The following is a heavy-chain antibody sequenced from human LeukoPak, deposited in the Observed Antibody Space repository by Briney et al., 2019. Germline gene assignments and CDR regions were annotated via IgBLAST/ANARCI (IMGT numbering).Heavy chain of an antibody. CDR1: GFTVSSNY. J-gene: IGHJ4*02. V-gene: IGHV3-66*01. CDR2: IYSGGST. CDR3: ARALDYDILTGYLDY. D-gene: IGHD3-9*01. Sequence: GGSLRLSCAASGFTVSSNYMSWVRQAPGKGLEWVSVIYSGGSTYYADSVKGRFTISRDNSKNTLYLQMNSLRAEDTAVYYCARALDYDILTGYLDYWGQGTLVTVSS.